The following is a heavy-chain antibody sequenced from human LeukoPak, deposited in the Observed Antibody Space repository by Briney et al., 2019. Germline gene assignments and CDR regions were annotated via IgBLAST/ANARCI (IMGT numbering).Heavy chain of an antibody. CDR3: ASGGSRGYYYHDF. CDR2: IIPISSIV. D-gene: IGHD3-22*01. CDR1: GGASSNFP. V-gene: IGHV1-69*05. J-gene: IGHJ4*02. Sequence: ASVKVSCKASGGASSNFPISWVRQAPGQGLQWMGAIIPISSIVNYAQKFQGRVTITRDESAGTAYMELSSLTSEDTAVYYCASGGSRGYYYHDFWGQGTQVTVSS.